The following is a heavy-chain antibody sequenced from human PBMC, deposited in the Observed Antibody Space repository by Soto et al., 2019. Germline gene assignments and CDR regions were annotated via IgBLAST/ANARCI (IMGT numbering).Heavy chain of an antibody. Sequence: TSEALSLTCSVSGGTINIGDYFWSWIRQPPGKGLEWIGSIFYTGSTYYSPSLKSRASMSMDTSKNQFSLKLSSVTAADTAVYYCARVKRGAVAGTRLYFDYWGQGTLVTVSS. D-gene: IGHD6-19*01. CDR1: GGTINIGDYF. CDR2: IFYTGST. V-gene: IGHV4-30-4*01. J-gene: IGHJ4*02. CDR3: ARVKRGAVAGTRLYFDY.